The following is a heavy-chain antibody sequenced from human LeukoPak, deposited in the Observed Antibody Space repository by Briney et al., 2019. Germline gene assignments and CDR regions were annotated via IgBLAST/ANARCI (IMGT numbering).Heavy chain of an antibody. V-gene: IGHV3-30*04. Sequence: GGSLRLSCAASGFTFSSYAMHWVRQAPGKGLEWVAVISYDGSTKYYADSVKGRFTISRDNSKNTLYLQMNSLRAEDAAVYYCVRGNDYGGPHYWGQGTLVTVSS. D-gene: IGHD4-23*01. CDR2: ISYDGSTK. CDR1: GFTFSSYA. CDR3: VRGNDYGGPHY. J-gene: IGHJ4*02.